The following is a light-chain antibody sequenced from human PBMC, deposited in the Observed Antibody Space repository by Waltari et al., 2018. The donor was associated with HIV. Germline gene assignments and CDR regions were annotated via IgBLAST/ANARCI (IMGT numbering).Light chain of an antibody. CDR2: SNI. CDR1: SSNIGDNY. Sequence: QSALTQPPSTSGTPGQTVTIPCSGSSSNIGDNYVSWYQQLPGTAPNLLTASNIPRPSGVRDRCSVSKSGTSASLAINVLRSEDEAEYHWSAWDDSLSGWVFGGGTNLTVL. J-gene: IGLJ3*02. CDR3: SAWDDSLSGWV. V-gene: IGLV1-47*02.